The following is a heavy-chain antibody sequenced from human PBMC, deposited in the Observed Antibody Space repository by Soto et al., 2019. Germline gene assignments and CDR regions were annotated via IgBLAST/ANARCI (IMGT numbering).Heavy chain of an antibody. CDR1: GFSVSSYG. CDR3: SRWFGVEQLSDVFDI. CDR2: IWYDGSNR. D-gene: IGHD3-10*01. Sequence: QVQLVESGGGVVQPGRSLRLSCTASGFSVSSYGMHWVRQAPGKGLEWVAVIWYDGSNRNYADSVKGRFTISRDKSKNTLYLQMNSLRDEDTAVYYCSRWFGVEQLSDVFDIWGQGTMVTVSS. V-gene: IGHV3-33*01. J-gene: IGHJ3*02.